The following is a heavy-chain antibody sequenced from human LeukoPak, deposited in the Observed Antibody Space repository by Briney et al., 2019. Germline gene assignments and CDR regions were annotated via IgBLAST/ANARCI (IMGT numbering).Heavy chain of an antibody. V-gene: IGHV1-46*01. J-gene: IGHJ4*02. D-gene: IGHD3-10*01. CDR2: INPSGGST. CDR1: GYTFTSYY. CDR3: ARVAITMVRGVIPYFDY. Sequence: GASVKVSCKASGYTFTSYYMHWVRQAPGQGLEWMGIINPSGGSTSYAQKFQGRVTMTRDMSTSTVYMELSSLRSEDTAVYYCARVAITMVRGVIPYFDYWGQGTLVTVSS.